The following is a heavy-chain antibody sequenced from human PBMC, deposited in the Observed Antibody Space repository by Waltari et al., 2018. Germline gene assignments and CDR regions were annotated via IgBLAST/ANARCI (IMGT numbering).Heavy chain of an antibody. CDR3: ARVVTMIVVT. CDR2: IYYSGST. D-gene: IGHD3-22*01. V-gene: IGHV4-61*01. Sequence: VQLQESGPGLVKPSETLSLTCTVSGGSVSSGSYYWSWIRQPPGKGLEWIGYIYYSGSTNYNPSLKSRVTISVDTSKNQFSLKLSSVTAADTAVYYCARVVTMIVVTWGQGTLVTVSS. J-gene: IGHJ5*02. CDR1: GGSVSSGSYY.